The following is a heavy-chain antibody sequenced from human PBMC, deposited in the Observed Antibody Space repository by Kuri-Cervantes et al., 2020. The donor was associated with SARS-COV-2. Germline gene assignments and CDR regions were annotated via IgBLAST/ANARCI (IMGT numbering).Heavy chain of an antibody. CDR3: ARLGPLQGSSRPTDY. Sequence: SLKISCAASGFTFDDYAMHWVRQAPGKGLEWVSGISWNSGSIGYADSVKGRFTISRDNAKNSLYLQMNSLRAEDTAVYFCARLGPLQGSSRPTDYWGQGTLVTVSS. V-gene: IGHV3-9*01. CDR2: ISWNSGSI. J-gene: IGHJ4*02. D-gene: IGHD3-10*01. CDR1: GFTFDDYA.